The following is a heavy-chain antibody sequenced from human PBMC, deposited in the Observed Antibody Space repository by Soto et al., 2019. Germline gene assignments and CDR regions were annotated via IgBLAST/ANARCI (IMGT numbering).Heavy chain of an antibody. Sequence: PGESLNTSCKCPGYSFTTFWITWVRQRPGKGLEWMGPVDPRDSYTNYSPSVQGHITTAADKSISTAYLQWGILKASDTAISYCGRQYCTRTTCDGWFDPWGQGTLVTVSS. J-gene: IGHJ5*02. D-gene: IGHD2-2*01. CDR1: GYSFTTFW. V-gene: IGHV5-10-1*01. CDR3: GRQYCTRTTCDGWFDP. CDR2: VDPRDSYT.